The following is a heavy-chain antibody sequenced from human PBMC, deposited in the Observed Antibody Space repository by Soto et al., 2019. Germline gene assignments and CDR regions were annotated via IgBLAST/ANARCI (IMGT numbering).Heavy chain of an antibody. J-gene: IGHJ5*02. D-gene: IGHD3-22*01. CDR2: IIPIFGTA. Sequence: SVKVSCKASGGTFSSYAISWVRQAPGQGLEWMGGIIPIFGTANYAQKFQGRVTITADESTSTAYMELSSLRSEDTAVYYCARDVSYYYDSSGYYPPYDWFDPWGQGTLVTAPQ. CDR3: ARDVSYYYDSSGYYPPYDWFDP. CDR1: GGTFSSYA. V-gene: IGHV1-69*13.